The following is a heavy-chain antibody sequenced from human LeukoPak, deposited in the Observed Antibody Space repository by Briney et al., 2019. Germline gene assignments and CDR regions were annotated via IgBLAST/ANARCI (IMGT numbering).Heavy chain of an antibody. CDR2: INTNTGNP. CDR1: GYTFTSYA. D-gene: IGHD3-3*01. Sequence: ASVKVSCKASGYTFTSYAMNWARQAPGQGLEWMGWINTNTGNPTYAQGFTGRFVFSLDTSVSTAYLQISSLKAEDTAVYYCARDGPYYDFWSGYYRLPTYYYYGMDVWGQGTTVTVSS. V-gene: IGHV7-4-1*02. CDR3: ARDGPYYDFWSGYYRLPTYYYYGMDV. J-gene: IGHJ6*02.